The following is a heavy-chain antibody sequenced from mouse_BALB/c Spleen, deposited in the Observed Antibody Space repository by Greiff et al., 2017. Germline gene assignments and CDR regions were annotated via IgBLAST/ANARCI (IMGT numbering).Heavy chain of an antibody. CDR1: GYTFTSYY. CDR3: TRDYDYAMDY. V-gene: IGHV1S81*02. Sequence: VKLMESGAELVKPGASVKLSCKASGYTFTSYYMYWVKQRPGQGLEWIGEINPSNGGTNFNEKFKSKATLTVDKSSSTAYMQLSSLTSEDSAVYYCTRDYDYAMDYWGQGTSVTVSS. J-gene: IGHJ4*01. D-gene: IGHD1-1*01. CDR2: INPSNGGT.